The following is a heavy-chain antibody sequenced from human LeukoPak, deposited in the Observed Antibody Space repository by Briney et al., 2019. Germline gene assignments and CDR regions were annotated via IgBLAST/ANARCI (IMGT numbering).Heavy chain of an antibody. Sequence: ASVKVSCKASGYSFTRYGISWVRQAPGQGLEWMGWISAYNGITNYAQKFQGRVTVTTDTSSTIAYMELRSLRSDDTAVYYCARQHYFGSGSYRGDDAFDLWGQGTLVTVSS. D-gene: IGHD3-10*01. CDR3: ARQHYFGSGSYRGDDAFDL. CDR1: GYSFTRYG. CDR2: ISAYNGIT. J-gene: IGHJ3*01. V-gene: IGHV1-18*01.